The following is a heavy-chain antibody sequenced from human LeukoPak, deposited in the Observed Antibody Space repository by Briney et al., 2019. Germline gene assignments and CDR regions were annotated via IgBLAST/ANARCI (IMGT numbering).Heavy chain of an antibody. Sequence: PSETLSLTCAVYGGSFSGYYWTWIRQPPGKGLEWIGEIHNSGSATYNPSLKSRVTISVDTSKNQFSLKMNSVTAADTAVYYCARGQWFRAFWSRGTPVTVSS. CDR2: IHNSGSA. J-gene: IGHJ4*02. D-gene: IGHD3-10*01. V-gene: IGHV4-34*01. CDR1: GGSFSGYY. CDR3: ARGQWFRAF.